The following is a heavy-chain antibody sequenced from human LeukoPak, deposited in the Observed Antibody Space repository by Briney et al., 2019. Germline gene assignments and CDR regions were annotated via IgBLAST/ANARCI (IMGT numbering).Heavy chain of an antibody. V-gene: IGHV1-2*06. D-gene: IGHD2-15*01. CDR2: INPSSGGT. J-gene: IGHJ6*02. CDR1: GYTFTGYY. CDR3: ARDQDCSGGSCYDPYYYYGMDV. Sequence: ASLKVSCTASGYTFTGYYIHWVRQAPGQGLEWMGRINPSSGGTNYAQKLQGRVTMTTDTSTSTAYMELRSLRSDDTAVYYCARDQDCSGGSCYDPYYYYGMDVWGQGTTVTVSS.